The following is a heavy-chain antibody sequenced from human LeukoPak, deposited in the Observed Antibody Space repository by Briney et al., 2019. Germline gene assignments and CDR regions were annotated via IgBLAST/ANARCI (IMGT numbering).Heavy chain of an antibody. CDR1: GFTFSSYW. CDR3: ARRVLYYDSSGYGTYYYYIDV. D-gene: IGHD3-22*01. V-gene: IGHV3-7*01. CDR2: IKQDGSEK. Sequence: GGSLRLSCAASGFTFSSYWMSWVRQAPGKGLEWVANIKQDGSEKYYVDSVKGRFTISRDNAKNSLYLQMNSLRAEDTAVDYCARRVLYYDSSGYGTYYYYIDVWGKGTTVTVS. J-gene: IGHJ6*03.